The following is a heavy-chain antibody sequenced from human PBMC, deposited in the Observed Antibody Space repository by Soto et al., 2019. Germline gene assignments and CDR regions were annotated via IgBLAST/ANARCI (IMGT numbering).Heavy chain of an antibody. CDR1: NFSVLTSIYY. Sequence: SETLSLTCTVSNFSVLTSIYYWAWIRQPPGKGLEWVGTVYYTGTTYYNPSLQSRVTISIGTSKKQFSLNLNSVTAADTAVYYCARNWNLALVPAAYFDSWGQGTLVTVSS. CDR2: VYYTGTT. V-gene: IGHV4-39*01. CDR3: ARNWNLALVPAAYFDS. D-gene: IGHD2-2*01. J-gene: IGHJ4*02.